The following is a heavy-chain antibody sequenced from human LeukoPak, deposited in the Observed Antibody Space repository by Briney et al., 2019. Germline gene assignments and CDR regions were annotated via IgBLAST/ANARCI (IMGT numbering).Heavy chain of an antibody. Sequence: SETLSLTCTVSGGSISSYYWSWIRQPPGKGLEWIGYIYYSGSTYSNPSLKSRVTISVDTSKNQFSLKVRSVTAADTAVYYCASTSNYAFNIWGQGTMVTVSS. D-gene: IGHD5-24*01. V-gene: IGHV4-59*08. CDR2: IYYSGST. CDR1: GGSISSYY. J-gene: IGHJ3*02. CDR3: ASTSNYAFNI.